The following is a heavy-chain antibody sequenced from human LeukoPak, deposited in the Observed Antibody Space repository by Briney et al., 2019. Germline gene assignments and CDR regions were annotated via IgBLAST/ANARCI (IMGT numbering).Heavy chain of an antibody. CDR2: ISAYNGNT. V-gene: IGHV1-18*01. D-gene: IGHD6-19*01. J-gene: IGHJ5*02. Sequence: ASVKVSCKASGYTFTSYGISWVRQAPGQGLEWMGWISAYNGNTNYAQKLQGRVTMTTDTSTSTAYMELRSLRSDDTAVYYCARDAVPRIAVAGTASSWFDPWGRGTLVTVSS. CDR1: GYTFTSYG. CDR3: ARDAVPRIAVAGTASSWFDP.